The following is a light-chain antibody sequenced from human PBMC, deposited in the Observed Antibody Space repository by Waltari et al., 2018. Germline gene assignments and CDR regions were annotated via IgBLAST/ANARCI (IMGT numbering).Light chain of an antibody. CDR3: QQYNSPWT. Sequence: DIQMTQSPSTLSASVGDRVTITCRASQSISSWLAWYQQKPGKAPKLLIYKESSLESGVPSRFSGSGSGTEFTLTISSLQPDDFATYYCQQYNSPWTFGQGTKVEIK. CDR1: QSISSW. J-gene: IGKJ1*01. CDR2: KES. V-gene: IGKV1-5*03.